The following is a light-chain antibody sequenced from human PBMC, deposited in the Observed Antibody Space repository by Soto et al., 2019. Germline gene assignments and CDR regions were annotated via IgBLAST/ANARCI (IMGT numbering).Light chain of an antibody. CDR1: QYISSW. CDR3: QQANSFPYT. J-gene: IGKJ2*01. CDR2: SAS. V-gene: IGKV1D-12*01. Sequence: DIQMTQSPSSVSASIGDRVTITCRASQYISSWLAWYQQKPGKAPKLLIYSASSLQSGVPSRFSGSGFGTDFTLTINSLQPEDFATYYCQQANSFPYTFGQGTRLHIK.